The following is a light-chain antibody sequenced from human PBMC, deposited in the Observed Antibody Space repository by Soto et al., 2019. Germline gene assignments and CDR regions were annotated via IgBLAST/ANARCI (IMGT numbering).Light chain of an antibody. Sequence: QSVLTQPASVSGSPGQSITISCTGTSXDVGGYIYVSWYQQHPGKAPKLMIYDVTSRPSGVSYRFSGSKSGNTASLTISGLQAEDEADYYCSSYTTSSSYVLGTGTKLTVL. CDR2: DVT. CDR3: SSYTTSSSYV. V-gene: IGLV2-14*01. CDR1: SXDVGGYIY. J-gene: IGLJ1*01.